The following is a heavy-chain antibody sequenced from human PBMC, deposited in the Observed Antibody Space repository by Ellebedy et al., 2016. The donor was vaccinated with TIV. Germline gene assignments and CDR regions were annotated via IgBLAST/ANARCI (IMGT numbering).Heavy chain of an antibody. D-gene: IGHD3-16*01. V-gene: IGHV4-4*02. CDR2: IYHSGRT. CDR1: GCSIRSSNW. CDR3: ASIWGAHPPIDY. Sequence: MPSEPLSLTCVVSGCSIRSSNWWSWVRQPPGKGLEWIGEIYHSGRTNFNPSLKSRATISVDKSKNQFSLKLKSVTAADTAGYSCASIWGAHPPIDYWGQGILVTVSS. J-gene: IGHJ4*02.